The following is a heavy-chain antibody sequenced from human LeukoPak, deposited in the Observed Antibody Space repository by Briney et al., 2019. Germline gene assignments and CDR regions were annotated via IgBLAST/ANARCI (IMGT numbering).Heavy chain of an antibody. D-gene: IGHD1-26*01. J-gene: IGHJ4*02. CDR1: GGSISSYY. V-gene: IGHV4-59*08. Sequence: SETLSLTCTVSGGSISSYYWSWIRQPPGKGLEWIGYIYYSGSTNYNPSLKSRVTISVDTSKNQFSLKLSSVTAADTAVYYCASDTSGSYGSPFDYWGQGTLVTVSS. CDR2: IYYSGST. CDR3: ASDTSGSYGSPFDY.